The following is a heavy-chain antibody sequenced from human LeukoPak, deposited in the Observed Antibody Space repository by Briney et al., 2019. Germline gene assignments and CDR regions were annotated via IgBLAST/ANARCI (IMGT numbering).Heavy chain of an antibody. Sequence: PGGSLRLSCAASGFTFSSYAMSWVRQAPGKGLEWVSAISGSGGSTYYADSVKGRFTISRDNSKNTLYLQMNSLRAEDTAVYYCAKDPRVLRDGFNVDYWGQGTLVTVSS. CDR2: ISGSGGST. CDR3: AKDPRVLRDGFNVDY. V-gene: IGHV3-23*01. J-gene: IGHJ4*02. D-gene: IGHD5-24*01. CDR1: GFTFSSYA.